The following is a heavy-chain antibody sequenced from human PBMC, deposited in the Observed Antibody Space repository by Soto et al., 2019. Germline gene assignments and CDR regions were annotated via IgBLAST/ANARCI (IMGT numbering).Heavy chain of an antibody. CDR1: GYTFTSYG. CDR2: ISAYKDNT. V-gene: IGHV1-18*01. Sequence: ASVKVSCKASGYTFTSYGINWVRQAPGQRTEGKGQISAYKDNTNYAQKKQGKVTMTTNTTKRTAYMELRSLRSDDTAVYYCARDVGAVAGDFDYWGQGTLVTVSS. D-gene: IGHD6-19*01. J-gene: IGHJ4*02. CDR3: ARDVGAVAGDFDY.